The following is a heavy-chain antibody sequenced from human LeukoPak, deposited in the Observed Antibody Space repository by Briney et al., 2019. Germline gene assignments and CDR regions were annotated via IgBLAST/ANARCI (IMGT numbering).Heavy chain of an antibody. D-gene: IGHD6-13*01. CDR2: ISAYNGNT. CDR1: GYTFTSYG. J-gene: IGHJ4*02. CDR3: ARDRTGVASSSD. Sequence: GASVKVSCKASGYTFTSYGISWVRQAPGQGLEWMGWISAYNGNTNYAQKLQDRVTMTTDTSTSTAYIELRSLRSDDAAVYYCARDRTGVASSSDWGQGTLVTVSS. V-gene: IGHV1-18*01.